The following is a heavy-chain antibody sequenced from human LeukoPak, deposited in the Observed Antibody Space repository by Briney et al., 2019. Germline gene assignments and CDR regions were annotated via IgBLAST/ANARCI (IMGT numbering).Heavy chain of an antibody. CDR1: GGSFSGYY. J-gene: IGHJ6*03. CDR3: ARGPDRYYYYYMGV. CDR2: INHSGST. Sequence: PSETLSLTCAVYGGSFSGYYWSWIRQPPGKGLEWIGEINHSGSTNYNPSLKSRVTISVDTSKNQFSLKLSSVTAADTAVYYCARGPDRYYYYYMGVWGKGTTVTVSS. V-gene: IGHV4-34*01.